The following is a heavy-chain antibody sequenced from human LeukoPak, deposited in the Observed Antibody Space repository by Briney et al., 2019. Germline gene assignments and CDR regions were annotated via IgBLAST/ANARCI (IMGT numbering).Heavy chain of an antibody. Sequence: SETLSLTCAVHGGSFSGYYWSWIRQPPGKGLEWIGEINHSGSTNYNPSLKSRVTISVDTSKNQFSLKLSSVTAADTAVYYCARGLYGSGLWGAFDIWGQGTMVTVSS. CDR3: ARGLYGSGLWGAFDI. V-gene: IGHV4-34*01. CDR2: INHSGST. J-gene: IGHJ3*02. CDR1: GGSFSGYY. D-gene: IGHD3-10*01.